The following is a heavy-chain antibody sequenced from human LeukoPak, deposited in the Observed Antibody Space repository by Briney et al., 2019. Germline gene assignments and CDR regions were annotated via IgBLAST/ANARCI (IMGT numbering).Heavy chain of an antibody. V-gene: IGHV3-53*01. D-gene: IGHD6-19*01. CDR2: IYSGGST. CDR3: ARGVSSSGWYSSLDP. J-gene: IGHJ5*02. Sequence: GGSLRLSCAASGITVSSNYMSWVRQAPGKGLEWVSVIYSGGSTYYADSVKGRFTISRDNSKNTLYLQTNSLRAEDTAVYYCARGVSSSGWYSSLDPWGQGTLVTVSS. CDR1: GITVSSNY.